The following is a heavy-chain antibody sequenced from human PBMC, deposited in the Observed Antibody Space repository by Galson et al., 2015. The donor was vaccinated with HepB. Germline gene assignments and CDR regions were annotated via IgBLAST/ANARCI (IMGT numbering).Heavy chain of an antibody. V-gene: IGHV3-7*03. CDR3: ARDRGDYGGYLSYWYFDL. CDR1: GFTFDIYW. D-gene: IGHD4-17*01. J-gene: IGHJ2*01. Sequence: SLRLSCAASGFTFDIYWMTWVRQAPGKGLEWVASINHDGREKFYVDSVKGRFTISRDNARNSLFLQMNSLRAEDTAVYYCARDRGDYGGYLSYWYFDLWGRGTLVTVSS. CDR2: INHDGREK.